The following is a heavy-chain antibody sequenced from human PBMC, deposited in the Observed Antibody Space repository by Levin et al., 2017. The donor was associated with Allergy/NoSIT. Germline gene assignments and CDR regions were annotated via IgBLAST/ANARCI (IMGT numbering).Heavy chain of an antibody. J-gene: IGHJ4*02. D-gene: IGHD3-22*01. CDR2: IYPGDSDT. CDR3: ARRSTMIVGREASTKFFDY. Sequence: GESLKISCKGSGYSFTSYWIGWVRQMPGKGLEWMGIIYPGDSDTRYSPSFQGQVTISADKSISTAYLQWSSLKASDTAMYYCARRSTMIVGREASTKFFDYWGQGTLVTVSS. CDR1: GYSFTSYW. V-gene: IGHV5-51*01.